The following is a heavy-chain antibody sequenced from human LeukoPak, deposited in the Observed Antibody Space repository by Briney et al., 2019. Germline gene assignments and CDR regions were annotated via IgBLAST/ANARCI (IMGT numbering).Heavy chain of an antibody. J-gene: IGHJ3*02. CDR3: AKVETARSYGPDDAFDI. CDR2: ISGSGGST. Sequence: HTGGSLRLSCAASGFTFSSSAMSWVRQAPGKGLEWVSAISGSGGSTYYADSVKGRFTISRDNSKNTLYLQMNSLRAEDTAVYYCAKVETARSYGPDDAFDIWGQGTMVTVSS. V-gene: IGHV3-23*01. CDR1: GFTFSSSA. D-gene: IGHD5-18*01.